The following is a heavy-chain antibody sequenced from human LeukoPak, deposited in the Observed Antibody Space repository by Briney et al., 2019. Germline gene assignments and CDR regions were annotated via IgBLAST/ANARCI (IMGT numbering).Heavy chain of an antibody. D-gene: IGHD6-13*01. CDR2: IIPIFGTA. Sequence: EASVKVSCKASGGTFSSYAISWVRQAPGQGLEWMGGIIPIFGTANYAQKFQGRVTITADESTSTAYMELSSLRSEDTAVYYCARAQYSSSWYYYYTDVWGKGTTVTISS. J-gene: IGHJ6*03. V-gene: IGHV1-69*13. CDR1: GGTFSSYA. CDR3: ARAQYSSSWYYYYTDV.